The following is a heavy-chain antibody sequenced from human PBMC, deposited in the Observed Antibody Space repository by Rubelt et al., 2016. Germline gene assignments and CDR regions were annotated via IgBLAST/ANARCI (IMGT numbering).Heavy chain of an antibody. CDR2: GST. J-gene: IGHJ4*02. CDR3: ARDTLRFWSGYSFVDY. V-gene: IGHV4-59*01. Sequence: GSTNYNPSLKSRVTISVDTSKNQFSLKLSSVTAADTAVYYCARDTLRFWSGYSFVDYWGQGTLVTVSS. D-gene: IGHD3-3*01.